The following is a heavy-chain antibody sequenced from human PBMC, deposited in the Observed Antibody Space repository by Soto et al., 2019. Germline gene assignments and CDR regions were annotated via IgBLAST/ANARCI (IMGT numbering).Heavy chain of an antibody. J-gene: IGHJ4*02. CDR1: GYTFTGYY. D-gene: IGHD6-19*01. Sequence: ASGYTFTGYYMHWVRQAPGQGLEWMGWINPNSGGTNYAQKFQGWVTMTRDTSISTAYMELRSLRSDDTALYYCARSVAGIDYWGQGTLVTVSS. V-gene: IGHV1-2*04. CDR2: INPNSGGT. CDR3: ARSVAGIDY.